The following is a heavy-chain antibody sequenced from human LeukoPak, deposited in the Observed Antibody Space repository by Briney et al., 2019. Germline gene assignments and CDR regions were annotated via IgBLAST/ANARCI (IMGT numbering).Heavy chain of an antibody. D-gene: IGHD3-22*01. J-gene: IGHJ5*02. CDR1: GFTFSSYW. V-gene: IGHV3-7*01. CDR2: IKQDGSEK. CDR3: ARDLGQYYDTSDNWFDP. Sequence: GGSLRLSCAASGFTFSSYWMSWVRQAPGKGLEWVANIKQDGSEKYYVDSVKGRFTISRDNAKNTLNLQMNSLRAEDTAVYYSARDLGQYYDTSDNWFDPWGQGTLVTVSS.